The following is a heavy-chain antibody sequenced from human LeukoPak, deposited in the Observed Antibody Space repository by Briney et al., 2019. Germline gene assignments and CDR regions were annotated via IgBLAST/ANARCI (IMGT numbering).Heavy chain of an antibody. CDR1: GYSFTNYW. Sequence: GESLQISCKGSGYSFTNYWIAWVRQMPGKGLEWMGIIYHDETESRYSPSFQGQATISVDKSISTAYLQWSGLKASDTAMYYCARHTSGRLARRLAYWGQGALVTVSS. CDR2: IYHDETES. CDR3: ARHTSGRLARRLAY. D-gene: IGHD1-26*01. J-gene: IGHJ4*02. V-gene: IGHV5-51*01.